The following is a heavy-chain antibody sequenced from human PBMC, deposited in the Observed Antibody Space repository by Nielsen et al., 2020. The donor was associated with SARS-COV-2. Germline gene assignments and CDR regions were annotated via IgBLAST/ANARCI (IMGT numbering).Heavy chain of an antibody. Sequence: SETLSLTCAVYGGSFSGYYWTWIRQPPGKGLQWIGEIEPSGRTNYTPSLKSRVTISVDTSKNQFSLKLSSVTAADTAVYYCARHAKRITIFGVVYDWFDPWGQGTLVTVSS. CDR1: GGSFSGYY. CDR3: ARHAKRITIFGVVYDWFDP. V-gene: IGHV4-34*01. CDR2: IEPSGRT. D-gene: IGHD3-3*01. J-gene: IGHJ5*02.